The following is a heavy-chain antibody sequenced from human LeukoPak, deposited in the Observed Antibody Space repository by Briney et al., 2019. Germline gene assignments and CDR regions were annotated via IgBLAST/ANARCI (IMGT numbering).Heavy chain of an antibody. CDR2: IYYSGST. J-gene: IGHJ4*02. CDR3: ARGELPDY. CDR1: GGSISSHY. D-gene: IGHD1-26*01. V-gene: IGHV4-59*11. Sequence: PSETLSLTCAVSGGSISSHYWSWIRQPPGKGLEWIGYIYYSGSTNYNPSLKSRVTISVDTSKNQFSLKLGSVTAADTAVYYCARGELPDYWGQGTLVTVSS.